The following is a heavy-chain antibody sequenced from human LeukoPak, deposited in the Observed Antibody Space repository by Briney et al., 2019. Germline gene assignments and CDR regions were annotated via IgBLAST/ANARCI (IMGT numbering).Heavy chain of an antibody. D-gene: IGHD3-9*01. J-gene: IGHJ4*02. V-gene: IGHV3-23*01. CDR2: NSGSGGST. CDR1: GFTFSSYG. Sequence: HAGGSLRLSCTASGFTFSSYGMSWVPQAPGKGLEWVSTNSGSGGSTYYADSVQGRFTISRDNSKNTLFLQMHSLRVEDTAVYYCAALPTGYQNFDYWGQGTLVTVSS. CDR3: AALPTGYQNFDY.